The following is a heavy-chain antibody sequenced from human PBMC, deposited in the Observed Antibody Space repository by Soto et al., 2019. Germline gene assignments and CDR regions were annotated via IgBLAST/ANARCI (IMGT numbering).Heavy chain of an antibody. CDR3: ARGWLGSGSSVFDY. CDR2: IIPILGIA. D-gene: IGHD3-10*01. J-gene: IGHJ4*02. Sequence: QVQLVQSGAEVKKPGSSVKVSCKASGGTFSSYTISWVRQAPGQGLEWMGRIIPILGIANYAQKFQGRVTITADKSTSTAYMELSSLRSEDTAVYYCARGWLGSGSSVFDYWGQGTLVTVSS. CDR1: GGTFSSYT. V-gene: IGHV1-69*02.